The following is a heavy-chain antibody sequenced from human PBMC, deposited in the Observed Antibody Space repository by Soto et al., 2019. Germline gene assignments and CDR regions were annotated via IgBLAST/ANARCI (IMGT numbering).Heavy chain of an antibody. Sequence: SGPTLVNPTQTLTLTCTFSGFSLSTSGVGVGWIRQPPGKALEWLALTYWNGDKRYSPSLKSRLTITKDTSKNQVVLTMTNMDPVDTATYYCARIKWITFDWLADGMDVWGQGTTVTVSS. CDR1: GFSLSTSGVG. D-gene: IGHD3-9*01. J-gene: IGHJ6*02. V-gene: IGHV2-5*01. CDR3: ARIKWITFDWLADGMDV. CDR2: TYWNGDK.